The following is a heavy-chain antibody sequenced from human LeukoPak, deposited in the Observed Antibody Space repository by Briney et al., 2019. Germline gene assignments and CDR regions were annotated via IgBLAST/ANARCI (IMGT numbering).Heavy chain of an antibody. Sequence: PSETLSLTCTVSGGSISSYYWSWIRQPPGKGLEWIGYIYYSGSTNYNPSLKSRVTISVDTSKHQFSLKLSSVTAADTAVYYCARVSRGYSYVDNWGQGTLVTVSS. J-gene: IGHJ4*02. D-gene: IGHD5-18*01. CDR1: GGSISSYY. CDR3: ARVSRGYSYVDN. V-gene: IGHV4-59*01. CDR2: IYYSGST.